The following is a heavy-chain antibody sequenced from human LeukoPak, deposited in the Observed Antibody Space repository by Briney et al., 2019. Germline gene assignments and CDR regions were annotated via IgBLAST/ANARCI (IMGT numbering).Heavy chain of an antibody. J-gene: IGHJ4*02. CDR3: AVNQPNAGLPLY. CDR2: ISSSGSTI. V-gene: IGHV3-48*04. CDR1: GFTFSSYS. Sequence: GGSLRLSCAASGFTFSSYSMNWVRQAPGKGLEWVSYISSSGSTIYYADSVKGRFTISRDNAKNSLYLQMNSLRAEDTAVYYCAVNQPNAGLPLYWGQGTLVTVSS. D-gene: IGHD1-14*01.